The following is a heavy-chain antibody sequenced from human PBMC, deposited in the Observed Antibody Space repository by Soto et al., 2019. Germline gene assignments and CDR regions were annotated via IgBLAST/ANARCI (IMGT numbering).Heavy chain of an antibody. Sequence: GASVKVSCKASGYTFTSYAMHWVRQAPGQRLEWMGWINAGNGNTKYSQKFQGRVTITRDTSASTAYMELSSLRSEDTAAYYCARDPKPHSSGWSRYFQHWGQGTLVTVSS. CDR2: INAGNGNT. D-gene: IGHD6-19*01. CDR1: GYTFTSYA. J-gene: IGHJ1*01. V-gene: IGHV1-3*01. CDR3: ARDPKPHSSGWSRYFQH.